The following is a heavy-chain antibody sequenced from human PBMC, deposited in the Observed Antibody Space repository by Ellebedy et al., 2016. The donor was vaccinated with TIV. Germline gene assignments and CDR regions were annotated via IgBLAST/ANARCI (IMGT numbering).Heavy chain of an antibody. D-gene: IGHD4-17*01. V-gene: IGHV3-7*01. CDR2: IYQDGSDQ. Sequence: GESLKISCAASGFSFRSYWMSWVRQAPGKGLEWVANIYQDGSDQYYADSVKGRFTISRDNANKSLSLQMNSLRVDDTAVYYCARRGSYGDYAVQVNSWFDAWGQGTLVSVSS. J-gene: IGHJ5*02. CDR1: GFSFRSYW. CDR3: ARRGSYGDYAVQVNSWFDA.